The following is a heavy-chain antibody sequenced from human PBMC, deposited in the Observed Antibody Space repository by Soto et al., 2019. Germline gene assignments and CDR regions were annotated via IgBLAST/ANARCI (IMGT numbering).Heavy chain of an antibody. Sequence: EVQLVESGGDLVQPGGSLRLSCAASGFTVSGHWMHWVRQVPGKGLEWVSRINTDGGSSAYADSVKGRFTISRDNAKNTLYLQMNGLRAEDTAVYYCAREAGYCSRTSCYRRAFDTWGQGTTVTVSS. CDR1: GFTVSGHW. CDR3: AREAGYCSRTSCYRRAFDT. D-gene: IGHD2-2*01. J-gene: IGHJ3*02. V-gene: IGHV3-74*03. CDR2: INTDGGSS.